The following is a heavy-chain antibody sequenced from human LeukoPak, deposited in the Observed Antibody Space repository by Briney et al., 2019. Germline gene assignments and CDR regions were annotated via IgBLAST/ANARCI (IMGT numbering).Heavy chain of an antibody. CDR1: GGSISSYY. V-gene: IGHV4-4*09. D-gene: IGHD6-13*01. CDR3: ARSPGNTSNWPPLDH. CDR2: LYASEGA. J-gene: IGHJ4*02. Sequence: SETLSLTCTVSGGSISSYYWMWIRQPPGKGLEWIGYLYASEGANYNPSLKSRVSISVDMSKNQLFLNLNSVTAADTAVYFCARSPGNTSNWPPLDHWGQGTLVTVSA.